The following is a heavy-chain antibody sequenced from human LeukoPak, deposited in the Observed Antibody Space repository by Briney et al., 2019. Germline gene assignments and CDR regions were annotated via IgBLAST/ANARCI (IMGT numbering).Heavy chain of an antibody. V-gene: IGHV4-59*01. CDR1: GGSLSSYY. J-gene: IGHJ4*02. Sequence: SETLSLTCTVSGGSLSSYYWSWIRQPPGKGLEWIGYIYYSGSTNYNPSLKSRVTISVDTSKNQFSLKLSSVTAADTAVYYCARSPLSYDSSGYSFDYWGQGTLVTVSS. CDR2: IYYSGST. CDR3: ARSPLSYDSSGYSFDY. D-gene: IGHD3-22*01.